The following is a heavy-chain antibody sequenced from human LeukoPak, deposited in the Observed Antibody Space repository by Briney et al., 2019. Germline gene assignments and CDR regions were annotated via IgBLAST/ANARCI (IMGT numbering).Heavy chain of an antibody. Sequence: SETLSLTCTVSGDSISSYYWSWIRQPPGKRLEWIGYIYESGTTNHNPSLKSRVTISADTSKNQFSLKLSSVTAADTAVYYCARGGVTLDYWGQGTLVTVSS. CDR3: ARGGVTLDY. CDR2: IYESGTT. D-gene: IGHD1-14*01. J-gene: IGHJ4*02. CDR1: GDSISSYY. V-gene: IGHV4-59*01.